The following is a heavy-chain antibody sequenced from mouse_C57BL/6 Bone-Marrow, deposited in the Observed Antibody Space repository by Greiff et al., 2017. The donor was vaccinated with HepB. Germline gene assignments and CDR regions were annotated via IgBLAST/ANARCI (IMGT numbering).Heavy chain of an antibody. Sequence: EVQVVESGGGLVQPKGSLKLSCAASGFTFNTYAMHWVRQAPGKGLEWVARIRSKSSNYATYYADSVKDRFTISRDDSQSMLYLQMNNLKTEDTAMYYCVRASNYEGYFDYWGQGTTLTVSS. CDR2: IRSKSSNYAT. V-gene: IGHV10-3*01. D-gene: IGHD2-5*01. CDR1: GFTFNTYA. CDR3: VRASNYEGYFDY. J-gene: IGHJ2*01.